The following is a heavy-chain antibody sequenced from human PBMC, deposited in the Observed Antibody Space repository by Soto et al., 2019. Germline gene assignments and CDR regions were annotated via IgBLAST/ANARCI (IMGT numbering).Heavy chain of an antibody. D-gene: IGHD6-6*01. V-gene: IGHV4-39*01. CDR1: GGSISSSGYY. Sequence: PSETLSLTCTVSGGSISSSGYYWGWIRQPPGKGLEWIGNIYYSGSTYYNPSLKSRVTISVDTSKNQFSLKLSSVTAADTAVYYCASFHSPSSSSNYYYYGMDVWGQGTTVTVSS. J-gene: IGHJ6*02. CDR3: ASFHSPSSSSNYYYYGMDV. CDR2: IYYSGST.